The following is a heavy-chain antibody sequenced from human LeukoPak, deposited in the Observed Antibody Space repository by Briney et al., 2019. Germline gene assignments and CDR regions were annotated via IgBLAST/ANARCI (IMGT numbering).Heavy chain of an antibody. CDR3: ARYSGDSSGPYYFDY. D-gene: IGHD3-22*01. Sequence: SETLSLTCTVSGDSITGYYWGWIRQPPGKGLEWIGNIYYTGNTYYNASLKSRVTISVDTSKNQFSLKVISMTAADTAVYYCARYSGDSSGPYYFDYWGQGTLVTVSS. CDR2: IYYTGNT. J-gene: IGHJ4*02. V-gene: IGHV4-39*07. CDR1: GDSITGYY.